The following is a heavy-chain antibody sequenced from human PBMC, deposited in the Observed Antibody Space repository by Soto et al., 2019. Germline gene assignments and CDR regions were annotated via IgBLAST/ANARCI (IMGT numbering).Heavy chain of an antibody. V-gene: IGHV1-69*01. Sequence: QVHLLRPGAGVRKPGSSVRVPCEALGGNFIDYVFSWVRQAPGQGLEGMGGIIPIIATADYARKFQGRVTITADESTRTAYMEVTSLTSEDTAVYFCAGTYDTSGDYPYYFDYWGQGTPVTVSS. CDR1: GGNFIDYV. CDR2: IIPIIATA. D-gene: IGHD3-22*01. J-gene: IGHJ4*02. CDR3: AGTYDTSGDYPYYFDY.